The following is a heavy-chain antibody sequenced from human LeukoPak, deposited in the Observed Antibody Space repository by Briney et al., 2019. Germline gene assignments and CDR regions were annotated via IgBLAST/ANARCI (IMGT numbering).Heavy chain of an antibody. J-gene: IGHJ4*02. CDR1: GFTFSSYA. Sequence: GGSLRLSCAASGFTFSSYAMNWVRQAPGRGLEWVSYIGPSGTAIYYADSVKGRFTISRDNARNSLFLQMNSLRAEDTAVYYCARDRGAAAGYFDYWGQGTLVTVSS. CDR3: ARDRGAAAGYFDY. D-gene: IGHD6-13*01. V-gene: IGHV3-48*01. CDR2: IGPSGTAI.